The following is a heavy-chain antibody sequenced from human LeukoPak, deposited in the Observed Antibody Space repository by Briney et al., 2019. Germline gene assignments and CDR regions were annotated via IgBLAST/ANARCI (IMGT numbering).Heavy chain of an antibody. V-gene: IGHV1-69*13. J-gene: IGHJ5*02. Sequence: SVKVSCKASGGTFSSYAISWVRQAPGQGLEWMGGIIPIFGTANYAQKFQGRVTITADESTSTAYMELSSLRSEDTAVYYCARDYSSGLNDWFDPWGQGTLVTVSS. CDR2: IIPIFGTA. CDR1: GGTFSSYA. CDR3: ARDYSSGLNDWFDP. D-gene: IGHD6-19*01.